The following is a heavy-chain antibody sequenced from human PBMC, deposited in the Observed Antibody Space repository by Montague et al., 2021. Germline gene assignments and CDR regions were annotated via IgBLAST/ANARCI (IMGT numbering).Heavy chain of an antibody. CDR1: GFTFSSYW. J-gene: IGHJ4*02. Sequence: SLSLSCAASGFTFSSYWMHWVRQVPGKGLVWVSTIKTDGSSTNYADSVKGRFTISRDNAKNTLYLQMNSLRVEDTAVYYCARSYDSWGQGALVTVSS. V-gene: IGHV3-74*01. CDR2: IKTDGSST. D-gene: IGHD3-10*01. CDR3: ARSYDS.